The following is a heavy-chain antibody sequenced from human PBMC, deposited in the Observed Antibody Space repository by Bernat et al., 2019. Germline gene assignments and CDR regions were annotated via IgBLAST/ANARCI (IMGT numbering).Heavy chain of an antibody. CDR3: ASHHGGGGGNAGDETWALDY. D-gene: IGHD3-16*01. CDR1: GGSISSSSYY. J-gene: IGHJ4*02. V-gene: IGHV4-39*01. CDR2: IYYSGST. Sequence: QLQLQESGPGLVKPSETLSLTCTVSGGSISSSSYYWGWIRQPPGKGLEWIGSIYYSGSTYYNPSLKRRVTISVATSKNQFSLKLSYVTAAGTAAYYSASHHGGGGGNAGDETWALDYWGQGTLVTVSS.